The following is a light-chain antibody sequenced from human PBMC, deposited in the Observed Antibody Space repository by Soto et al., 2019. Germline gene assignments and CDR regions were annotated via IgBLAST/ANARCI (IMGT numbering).Light chain of an antibody. CDR3: HQRGDSPT. Sequence: IVVTQSPATLSLSPGDIATLSCRTSQNVKYYLAWYQQKPGQAPRLLIYDTSNRATGLPARFSGSGSGTDSTLTVSSLKPDVYAVDYCHQRGDSPTFGGGTKVEIK. V-gene: IGKV3-11*01. J-gene: IGKJ4*01. CDR1: QNVKYY. CDR2: DTS.